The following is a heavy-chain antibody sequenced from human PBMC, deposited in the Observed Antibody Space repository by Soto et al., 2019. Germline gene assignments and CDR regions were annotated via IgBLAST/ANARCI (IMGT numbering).Heavy chain of an antibody. V-gene: IGHV4-31*03. CDR1: GGSISSGGYY. CDR2: IYYSGST. Sequence: QVQLQESGPGLVKPSQTLSLTCTVSGGSISSGGYYWSWIRQHPGKGLEWIGYIYYSGSTYYNPSRKSRVTISVDTSRNHSSLKLSSVTAAATAVYYCARSHDYGDYRNWFDPWGQGTLVTVSS. D-gene: IGHD4-17*01. CDR3: ARSHDYGDYRNWFDP. J-gene: IGHJ5*02.